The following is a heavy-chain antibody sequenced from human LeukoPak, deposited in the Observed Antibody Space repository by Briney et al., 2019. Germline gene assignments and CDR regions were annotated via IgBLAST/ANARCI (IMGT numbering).Heavy chain of an antibody. D-gene: IGHD6-13*01. CDR1: GSTFSSYA. J-gene: IGHJ4*02. CDR3: ARDMGRAAAGTNAPHDY. Sequence: GGSLRLSCAASGSTFSSYAMHWVRQAPGKGLEWVAVMSYDGSKKYYADSVKGRFTISRDNSKNTLYPQMKSLRAEDTAVYYCARDMGRAAAGTNAPHDYWGQGTLVTVSS. V-gene: IGHV3-30-3*01. CDR2: MSYDGSKK.